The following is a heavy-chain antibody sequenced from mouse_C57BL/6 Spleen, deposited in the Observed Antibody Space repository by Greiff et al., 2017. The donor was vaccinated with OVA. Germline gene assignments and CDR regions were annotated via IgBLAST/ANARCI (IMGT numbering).Heavy chain of an antibody. V-gene: IGHV2-2*01. CDR1: GFSFTSYG. J-gene: IGHJ3*01. Sequence: QVQLKQSGPGLVQPSQSLSITCTASGFSFTSYGVHWVRQSPGKGLEWLGVIWSGGSPDYNAAFISRLSISKDNSKSQVFFKMNSLQAEDTAIYYCARSFFSSYDWFAYWGQGTLVTVSA. D-gene: IGHD1-1*01. CDR2: IWSGGSP. CDR3: ARSFFSSYDWFAY.